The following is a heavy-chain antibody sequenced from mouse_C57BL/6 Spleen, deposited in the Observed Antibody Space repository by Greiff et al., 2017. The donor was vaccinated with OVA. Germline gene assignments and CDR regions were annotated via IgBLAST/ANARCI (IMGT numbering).Heavy chain of an antibody. J-gene: IGHJ4*01. CDR2: IDPSDSYT. D-gene: IGHD3-3*01. V-gene: IGHV1-69*01. CDR3: ARGLRGAMDD. Sequence: QVQLQQPGAELVMPGASVKLSCKASGYTFTSYWMHWVKQRPGQGLEWIGEIDPSDSYTNYNQKFKGKATLTVDKSSSTAYMQLSSLTSEDSAVYYCARGLRGAMDDWGQGTSVTVSA. CDR1: GYTFTSYW.